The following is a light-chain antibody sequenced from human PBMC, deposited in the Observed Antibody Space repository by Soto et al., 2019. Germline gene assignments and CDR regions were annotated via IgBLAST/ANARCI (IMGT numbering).Light chain of an antibody. Sequence: QSALTQPASVSGSPGQSITISCTGTASDIGSFNYVSWYQQHPGRAPKLIIHEVSRRPSGISSRFSGSKSGNTASLTISGLQAEDEADYYCCSFTSSNTHVFGTGTKLTVL. CDR2: EVS. J-gene: IGLJ1*01. CDR1: ASDIGSFNY. V-gene: IGLV2-14*01. CDR3: CSFTSSNTHV.